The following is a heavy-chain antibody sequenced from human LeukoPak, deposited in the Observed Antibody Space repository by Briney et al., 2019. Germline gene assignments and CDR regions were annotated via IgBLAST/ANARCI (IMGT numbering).Heavy chain of an antibody. CDR2: ISTSCST. D-gene: IGHD4-17*01. CDR1: GNFTSGCY. V-gene: IGHV4-4*07. J-gene: IGHJ6*03. Sequence: SYPLTLSCTVSGNFTSGCYWCWIQKPAGEGEQWISRISTSCSTNYNPSLKGQVTMSVDRSTNDASLTVSPVTAADTALDYCARGLPSYGDYVDYYFYMHLWGKGTTVSVSS. CDR3: ARGLPSYGDYVDYYFYMHL.